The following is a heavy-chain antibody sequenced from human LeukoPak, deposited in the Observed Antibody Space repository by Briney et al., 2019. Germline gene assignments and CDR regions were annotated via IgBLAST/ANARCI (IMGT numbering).Heavy chain of an antibody. D-gene: IGHD2-2*01. CDR1: GCTFRSYW. CDR2: IKQDGSEK. J-gene: IGHJ5*02. Sequence: GGSLRLSCAASGCTFRSYWMSWVRQAPGKGLEWVANIKQDGSEKYYVDSVKGRFTISRDNAKNSLYLQMNSLRAEDTAVYYCARDDCSSISCYHNWFDPWGQGTLVTVSS. CDR3: ARDDCSSISCYHNWFDP. V-gene: IGHV3-7*01.